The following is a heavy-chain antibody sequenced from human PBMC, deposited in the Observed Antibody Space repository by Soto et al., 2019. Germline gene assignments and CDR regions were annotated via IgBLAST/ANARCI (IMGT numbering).Heavy chain of an antibody. V-gene: IGHV1-18*04. CDR1: GDTFTSYY. J-gene: IGHJ5*02. CDR3: ARDQGEWKAMIVDNWFDP. CDR2: ISAYNGNT. Sequence: ASVKVSCKAPGDTFTSYYLNWVRQAPGQGLEWMGWISAYNGNTNYAQKLQGRVTMTTDTSTSTAYMELRSLRSDDTAVYYCARDQGEWKAMIVDNWFDPWGQGTLVTVSS. D-gene: IGHD3-22*01.